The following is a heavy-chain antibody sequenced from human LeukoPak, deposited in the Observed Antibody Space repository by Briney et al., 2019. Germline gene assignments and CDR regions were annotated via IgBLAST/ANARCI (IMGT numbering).Heavy chain of an antibody. J-gene: IGHJ5*02. V-gene: IGHV1-2*02. CDR2: INPNSGGT. CDR1: GYTFTGYY. Sequence: ASVKVSCKASGYTFTGYYMHWVRQAPGQGLEWMGWINPNSGGTNYAQKFQGRVTMTRDTSISTACMELSRLRSDDTAVYYCARAYSSSWYYRRHWFDPWGQGTLVTVSS. CDR3: ARAYSSSWYYRRHWFDP. D-gene: IGHD6-13*01.